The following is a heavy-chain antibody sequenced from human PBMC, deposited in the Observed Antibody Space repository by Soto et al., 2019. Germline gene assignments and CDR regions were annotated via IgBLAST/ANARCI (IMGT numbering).Heavy chain of an antibody. J-gene: IGHJ4*02. D-gene: IGHD5-18*01. CDR1: GGSISSGDYY. V-gene: IGHV4-30-4*01. CDR3: ARGPNEDTAMGY. Sequence: SETLSLTCTVSGGSISSGDYYWSWIRQPPGKGLEWIGCIYYSGSTYYNPSLKSRVTISVDTSKNQFSLKLSSVTAADTAVYYCARGPNEDTAMGYWGQGTLVTVSS. CDR2: IYYSGST.